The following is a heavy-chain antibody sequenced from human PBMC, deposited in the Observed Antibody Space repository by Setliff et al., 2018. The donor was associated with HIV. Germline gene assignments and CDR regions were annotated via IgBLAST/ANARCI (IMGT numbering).Heavy chain of an antibody. V-gene: IGHV1-69*13. CDR1: GGTFNIYS. CDR3: ARRTDSSGWPFDS. CDR2: INPIFGTP. Sequence: SVKVSCKASGGTFNIYSIHWVRQAPGQGLEWMGGINPIFGTPHYGQRFQGRVTITADESTSTAYMELNGLKFDDTAVYYCARRTDSSGWPFDSWGRGTLVTISS. J-gene: IGHJ4*02. D-gene: IGHD6-19*01.